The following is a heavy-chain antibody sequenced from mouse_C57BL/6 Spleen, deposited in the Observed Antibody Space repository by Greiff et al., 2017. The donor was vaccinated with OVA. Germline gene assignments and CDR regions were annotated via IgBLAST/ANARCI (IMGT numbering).Heavy chain of an antibody. CDR1: GYAFSSSW. V-gene: IGHV1-82*01. Sequence: VQLVESGPELVKPGASVKISCKASGYAFSSSWMNWVKQRPGKGLEWIGRIYPGDGDTNYNGKFKGKATLTADKSSSTAYMQLSSLTSEDSAVYFCASPITTVVAYYFDYWGQGTTLTVSS. D-gene: IGHD1-1*01. CDR2: IYPGDGDT. J-gene: IGHJ2*01. CDR3: ASPITTVVAYYFDY.